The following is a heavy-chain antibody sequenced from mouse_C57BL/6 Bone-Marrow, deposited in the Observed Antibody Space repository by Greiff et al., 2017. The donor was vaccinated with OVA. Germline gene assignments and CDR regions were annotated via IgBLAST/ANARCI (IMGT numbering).Heavy chain of an antibody. Sequence: EVKLVESGGGLVQSGRSLRLSCATSGFTFSDFYMEWVRQAPGKGLEWIAASRNKANDYTTEYSASVKGRFIVSRDTSQSILYLQMNALRAEDTAIYYCARALTTVGYFDVWGTGTTVTVSS. CDR3: ARALTTVGYFDV. CDR2: SRNKANDYTT. V-gene: IGHV7-1*01. D-gene: IGHD1-1*01. CDR1: GFTFSDFY. J-gene: IGHJ1*03.